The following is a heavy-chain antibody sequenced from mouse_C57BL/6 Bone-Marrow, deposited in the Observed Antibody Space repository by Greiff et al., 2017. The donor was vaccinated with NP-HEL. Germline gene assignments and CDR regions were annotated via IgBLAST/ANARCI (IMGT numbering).Heavy chain of an antibody. J-gene: IGHJ4*01. D-gene: IGHD3-2*02. V-gene: IGHV1-64*01. Sequence: QVQLQQPGAELVKPGASVKLSCKASGYTFTSYWMHWVKQRPGQGLEWIGMIHPNSGSTNYNEKFKSKATLTVDKSSSTAYMQLSSLTSEDSAVYYCARGGQLRLQGYAMDYWGQGTSVTVSS. CDR1: GYTFTSYW. CDR3: ARGGQLRLQGYAMDY. CDR2: IHPNSGST.